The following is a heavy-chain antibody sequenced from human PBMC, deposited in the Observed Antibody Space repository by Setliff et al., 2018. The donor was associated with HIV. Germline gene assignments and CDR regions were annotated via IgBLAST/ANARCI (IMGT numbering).Heavy chain of an antibody. J-gene: IGHJ5*02. D-gene: IGHD6-19*01. CDR2: FDPEAGEI. CDR3: ATHPPYRSAWYMRS. Sequence: GASVKVSCKISGFTLNELSIQWVRQAPAKGLGWMGGFDPEAGEIIYAQKFQGRVTMTEDTSTDTAYMDLSSLRSEDTAVYYCATHPPYRSAWYMRSWGRGTLVTVSS. V-gene: IGHV1-24*01. CDR1: GFTLNELS.